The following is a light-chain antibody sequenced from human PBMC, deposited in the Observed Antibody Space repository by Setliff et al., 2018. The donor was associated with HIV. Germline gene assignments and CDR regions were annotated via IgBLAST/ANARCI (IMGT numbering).Light chain of an antibody. CDR2: DNS. CDR1: SSNIGNNY. J-gene: IGLJ2*01. Sequence: QSALTQPPSVSAAPGQKVTISCSGSSSNIGNNYVSWYQQLPGTAPKLLIYDNSNRPSGIPDRFSGSKSGTSATLGITGLQTGDEADYYCGTWDSSLSGVVFGGGTKVTVL. CDR3: GTWDSSLSGVV. V-gene: IGLV1-51*01.